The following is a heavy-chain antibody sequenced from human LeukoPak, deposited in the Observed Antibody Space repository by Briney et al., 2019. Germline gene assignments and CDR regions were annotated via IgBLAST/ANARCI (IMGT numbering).Heavy chain of an antibody. CDR1: GFTLSNAW. V-gene: IGHV3-15*01. D-gene: IGHD1-26*01. CDR3: STVLHSGSSTADY. CDR2: IKSKTDGGTT. Sequence: KPGGSLILSCAASGFTLSNAWMTWVRQAPGKGLEWVGHIKSKTDGGTTDYAAPVKGRFTISRDDSKNTLYLQMNSLKTEDTAVYYCSTVLHSGSSTADYWGQGTLVTVSS. J-gene: IGHJ4*02.